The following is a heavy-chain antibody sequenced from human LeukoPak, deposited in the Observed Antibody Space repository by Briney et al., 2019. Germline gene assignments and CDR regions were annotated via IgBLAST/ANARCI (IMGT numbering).Heavy chain of an antibody. D-gene: IGHD5-12*01. CDR2: IYFAGSA. CDR1: GFTVSNNY. CDR3: AGSLGYSSDSYYYGMDV. V-gene: IGHV3-66*01. J-gene: IGHJ6*02. Sequence: GGSLRLSCAASGFTVSNNYMTWVRQAPGKGLGWVSVIYFAGSAYYADSVKGRFTISRDDSKNTVYLQMDILSADDTAVYYCAGSLGYSSDSYYYGMDVWGQGTTVIVSS.